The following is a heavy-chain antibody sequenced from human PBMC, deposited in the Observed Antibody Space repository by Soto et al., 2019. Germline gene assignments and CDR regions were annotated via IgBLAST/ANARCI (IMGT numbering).Heavy chain of an antibody. J-gene: IGHJ5*02. CDR1: GGSISSGGYS. V-gene: IGHV4-30-2*02. CDR3: ATQGDYYAWFDP. D-gene: IGHD4-17*01. CDR2: IYHSGST. Sequence: SETLSLTCAVSGGSISSGGYSWSWIRQPPGKGLEWIGYIYHSGSTYYNPSLKSRVTISVDRSKNQFSLKLSSVTAADTAVYYCATQGDYYAWFDPWGQGTLVTVSS.